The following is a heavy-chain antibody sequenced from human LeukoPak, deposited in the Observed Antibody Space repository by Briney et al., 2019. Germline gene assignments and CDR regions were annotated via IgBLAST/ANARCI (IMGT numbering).Heavy chain of an antibody. CDR2: IYYSGST. D-gene: IGHD3-22*01. V-gene: IGHV4-59*01. CDR3: ARGRGYYDSSGYFH. Sequence: PSETLSLTCTVSGCSISSYYWSWLRQPPRKGLGSIGYIYYSGSTNYSPSLKSRVTISVDTSKNQFSLKLSSVTAADTAVYYCARGRGYYDSSGYFHWGQGTLVTVSS. J-gene: IGHJ4*02. CDR1: GCSISSYY.